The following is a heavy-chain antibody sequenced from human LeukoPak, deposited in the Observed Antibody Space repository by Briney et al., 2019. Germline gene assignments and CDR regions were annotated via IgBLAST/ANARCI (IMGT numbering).Heavy chain of an antibody. D-gene: IGHD6-25*01. CDR1: GFTFDDYA. CDR3: ATIAAY. Sequence: GRSLRLSCAASGFTFDDYAMHWVRQAPGKGLEWVSGISWNSGSIGYADSVKGRFTISRDNAKNSLYLQMNSLRAEDTALYYCATIAAYWGQGTLVTVSS. CDR2: ISWNSGSI. J-gene: IGHJ4*02. V-gene: IGHV3-9*01.